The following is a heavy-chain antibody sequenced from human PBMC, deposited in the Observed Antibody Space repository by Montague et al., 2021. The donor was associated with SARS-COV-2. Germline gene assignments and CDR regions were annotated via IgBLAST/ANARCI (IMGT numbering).Heavy chain of an antibody. CDR1: GESSSGYY. CDR2: INHRGST. V-gene: IGHV4-34*01. CDR3: ARGHQGTTMIVVVMVGEQYYFDY. Sequence: SETLSLTCAVYGESSSGYYWTWIRQPPGKGLEWTGDINHRGSTKYNPSLKSRVTISVDTSKNQFSLRLSSVTAAGTAVYYCARGHQGTTMIVVVMVGEQYYFDYWGQGTLVTVFS. D-gene: IGHD3-22*01. J-gene: IGHJ4*02.